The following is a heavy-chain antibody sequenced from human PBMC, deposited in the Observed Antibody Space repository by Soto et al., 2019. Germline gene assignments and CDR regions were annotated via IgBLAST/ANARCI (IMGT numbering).Heavy chain of an antibody. V-gene: IGHV5-51*01. CDR1: GYSFTSYW. Sequence: GDSLNTSFKGSGYSFTSYWIGWVRQMPGEGLEWMGIIYPGDSDTRYSPSFQGQVTISADKSISTAYLQWGSLKASDTAMYYCARHLAPTSGSEGYYFDYWGQGTLVTVSS. J-gene: IGHJ4*02. CDR2: IYPGDSDT. D-gene: IGHD1-26*01. CDR3: ARHLAPTSGSEGYYFDY.